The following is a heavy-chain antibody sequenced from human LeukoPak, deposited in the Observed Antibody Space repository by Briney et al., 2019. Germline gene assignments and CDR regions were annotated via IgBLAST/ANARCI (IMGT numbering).Heavy chain of an antibody. J-gene: IGHJ6*03. CDR3: AKDYQQQLLWFGELLSGYYYYYMDV. CDR2: ISGSGGST. Sequence: GGSLRLSCAASGFTFSSYAMSWVRQAPGKVLEWVSAISGSGGSTYYADSVKGRFTISRDNSKNTLYLQMNSLRAEDTAVYYCAKDYQQQLLWFGELLSGYYYYYMDVWGKGTTVTVSS. CDR1: GFTFSSYA. D-gene: IGHD3-10*01. V-gene: IGHV3-23*01.